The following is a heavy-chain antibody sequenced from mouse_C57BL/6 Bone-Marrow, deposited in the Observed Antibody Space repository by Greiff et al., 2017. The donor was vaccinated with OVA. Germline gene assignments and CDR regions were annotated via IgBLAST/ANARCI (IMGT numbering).Heavy chain of an antibody. CDR1: GFTFSSYA. D-gene: IGHD2-1*01. Sequence: EVMLVESGEGLVKPGGSLKLSCAASGFTFSSYAMSWVRQTPEKRLEWVAYISSGGDYIYYADTVKGRFTIARDNARNTLNLQMSSLKSEDAAMYYCTRLLDAMDYWGQGTAATVTS. J-gene: IGHJ4*01. CDR3: TRLLDAMDY. V-gene: IGHV5-9-1*02. CDR2: ISSGGDYI.